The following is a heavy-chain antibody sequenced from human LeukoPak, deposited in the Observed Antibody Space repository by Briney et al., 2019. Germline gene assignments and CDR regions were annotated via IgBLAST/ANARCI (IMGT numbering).Heavy chain of an antibody. Sequence: SETLSLTRTVSGGSISSSSYYWGWIRQPPGKGLEWIGSVYYSGSTYYNPSLKSRVTISVDTSKNQFSHKLCSLSAADTAVYYCARPTYSRGLFDYWGQGTLVTVSS. V-gene: IGHV4-39*01. CDR2: VYYSGST. CDR3: ARPTYSRGLFDY. CDR1: GGSISSSSYY. J-gene: IGHJ4*02. D-gene: IGHD6-19*01.